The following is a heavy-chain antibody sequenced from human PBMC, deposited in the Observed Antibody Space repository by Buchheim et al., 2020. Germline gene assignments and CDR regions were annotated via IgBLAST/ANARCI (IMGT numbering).Heavy chain of an antibody. V-gene: IGHV5-51*01. CDR2: IYPGDSDT. CDR1: GYTFTHFW. Sequence: EVQLVQSGAEVKKPGESFKISCEASGYTFTHFWIAWVRQTPGRGLEWMGVIYPGDSDTRYNPSFQGHVTISADASVNTASLQWSSLKAPDTAIYYCARTPGASTVFFFNHWGQGTL. CDR3: ARTPGASTVFFFNH. D-gene: IGHD2-15*01. J-gene: IGHJ4*02.